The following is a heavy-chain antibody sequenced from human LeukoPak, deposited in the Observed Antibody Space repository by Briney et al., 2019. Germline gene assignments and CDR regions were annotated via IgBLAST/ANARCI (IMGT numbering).Heavy chain of an antibody. CDR1: GYTFTDYY. D-gene: IGHD3-22*01. Sequence: ASVKVSCKASGYTFTDYYIHWVRQAPGQGLEWMGWINPNSGGTGYAQKFQGRATMTRDTSISTAYMELSRLTSDDTAVYYCAKLNDHSSGYHPFDYWGQGTLVTVSS. V-gene: IGHV1-2*02. J-gene: IGHJ4*02. CDR2: INPNSGGT. CDR3: AKLNDHSSGYHPFDY.